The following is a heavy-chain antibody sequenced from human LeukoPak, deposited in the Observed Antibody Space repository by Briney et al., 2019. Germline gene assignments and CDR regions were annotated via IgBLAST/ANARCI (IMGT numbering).Heavy chain of an antibody. CDR1: GFTFSSYA. J-gene: IGHJ4*02. CDR2: ISGGGGRT. D-gene: IGHD3-16*01. CDR3: AKFRGSEKTVIDC. Sequence: GGSLRLSCAASGFTFSSYAMSCVRQAPGKGLECVSTISGGGGRTWYADSVKGRFTISRDNSKNTVDVQLNSLRAEDTAVYYCAKFRGSEKTVIDCWGQGTLVTVSS. V-gene: IGHV3-23*01.